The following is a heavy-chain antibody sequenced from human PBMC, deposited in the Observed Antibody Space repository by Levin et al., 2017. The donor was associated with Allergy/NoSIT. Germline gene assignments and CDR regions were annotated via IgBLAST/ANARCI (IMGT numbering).Heavy chain of an antibody. V-gene: IGHV1-69*13. D-gene: IGHD5-18*01. CDR1: GGTFSSYA. Sequence: SVKVSCKASGGTFSSYAISWVRQAPGQGLEWMGGIIPIFGTANYAQKFQGRVTITADESTSTAYMELSSLRSEDTAVYYCARGRPVSNSYGTPDYYYGMDGWGQGTTVTVSS. J-gene: IGHJ6*02. CDR2: IIPIFGTA. CDR3: ARGRPVSNSYGTPDYYYGMDG.